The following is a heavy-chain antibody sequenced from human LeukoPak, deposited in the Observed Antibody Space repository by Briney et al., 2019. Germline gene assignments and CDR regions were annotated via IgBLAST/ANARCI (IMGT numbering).Heavy chain of an antibody. Sequence: GGSLRLSCAASGFTFSSYAMSWVRQVPGKGLAWVANINHDGSDIQYVDSVKGRFTVSRDNAKNALYLQMNSLRAEDTAVYYCARFSRGELANYWGQGTLVIVSS. CDR2: INHDGSDI. J-gene: IGHJ4*02. V-gene: IGHV3-7*01. CDR3: ARFSRGELANY. CDR1: GFTFSSYA. D-gene: IGHD1-26*01.